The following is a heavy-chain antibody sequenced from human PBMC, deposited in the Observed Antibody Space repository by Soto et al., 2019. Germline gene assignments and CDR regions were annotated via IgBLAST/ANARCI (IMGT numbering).Heavy chain of an antibody. CDR2: ISGSGGST. V-gene: IGHV3-23*01. CDR1: GFTFSSYA. D-gene: IGHD6-19*01. Sequence: EVQLLESGGGSVQPGGSLRLSCATSGFTFSSYAMSWVRQAPGKGLEWVSAISGSGGSTNYADSAEGRFTISRDNSKNTLYLQMSSLRAEHTAVYYCAKAGGIAVPGSHFDYWGQGTLVTVSS. CDR3: AKAGGIAVPGSHFDY. J-gene: IGHJ4*02.